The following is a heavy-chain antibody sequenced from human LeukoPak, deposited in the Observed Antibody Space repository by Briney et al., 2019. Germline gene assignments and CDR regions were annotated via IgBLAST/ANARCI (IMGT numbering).Heavy chain of an antibody. CDR2: IYYSGST. Sequence: SETLSLTCTVSGGSISSYYWSWIRQPPGKGLEWIGSIYYSGSTYYNPSLKSRVTISVDTSKNQFSLKLSSVTAADTAVYYCASELGSSAFDYWGQGTLVTVSS. J-gene: IGHJ4*02. CDR1: GGSISSYY. CDR3: ASELGSSAFDY. D-gene: IGHD6-19*01. V-gene: IGHV4-59*12.